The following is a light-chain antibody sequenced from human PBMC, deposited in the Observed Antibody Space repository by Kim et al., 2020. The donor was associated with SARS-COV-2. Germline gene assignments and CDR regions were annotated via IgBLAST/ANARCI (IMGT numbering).Light chain of an antibody. V-gene: IGKV1-9*01. CDR2: GAS. J-gene: IGKJ5*01. CDR3: LQHNTYPIT. CDR1: QGISDY. Sequence: DIQLTQSPSFLSASVGDRVTITCRASQGISDYLAWYQQAPGKAPELLIFGASTLQSGVPSRFSGSGSGTEFTLTISSPQPEDFATYFCLQHNTYPITFGQGTRLEIK.